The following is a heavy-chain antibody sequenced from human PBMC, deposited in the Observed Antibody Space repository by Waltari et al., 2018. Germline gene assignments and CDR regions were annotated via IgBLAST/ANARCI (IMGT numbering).Heavy chain of an antibody. J-gene: IGHJ4*02. Sequence: EVQLVESGGGLVQPGGSLRLSCAASGFTFSSYEMNWVRQAPGKGLEWVSYISSIGSTIYYADSVKGRFTISRDNAKNSLYLQMNSLRAEDTAVYYCARSDYGDYTFGYWGQGTLVTVSS. CDR3: ARSDYGDYTFGY. D-gene: IGHD4-17*01. V-gene: IGHV3-48*03. CDR1: GFTFSSYE. CDR2: ISSIGSTI.